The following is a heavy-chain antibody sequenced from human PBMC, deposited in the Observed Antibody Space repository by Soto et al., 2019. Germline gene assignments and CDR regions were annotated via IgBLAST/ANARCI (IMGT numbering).Heavy chain of an antibody. Sequence: PSETLSLTCTVSGGSISSYYWSWIRQPPGKGLEWIGYIYYSGSTNYNPSLKSRVTISVDTSKNQFSLKLSSVTAADPAVYYCARHRPGSGGTCYDNWGQGTLVTVSS. D-gene: IGHD2-15*01. CDR1: GGSISSYY. V-gene: IGHV4-59*08. J-gene: IGHJ4*02. CDR2: IYYSGST. CDR3: ARHRPGSGGTCYDN.